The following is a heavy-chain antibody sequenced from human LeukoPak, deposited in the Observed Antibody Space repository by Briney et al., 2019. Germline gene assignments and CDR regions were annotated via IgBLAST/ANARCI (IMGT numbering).Heavy chain of an antibody. CDR1: GFTFNTNA. D-gene: IGHD2-21*01. V-gene: IGHV3-23*01. CDR2: IGNTET. J-gene: IGHJ4*02. Sequence: GGSLRLSCATSGFTFNTNAMSWVRQAPGKGLEWVSTIGNTETFYADSVTGRFTISRDNSKNTVSLHMNSLRVEDTAVYYCAKAWIQFNRVFDCFDSWGQGTLVTVSS. CDR3: AKAWIQFNRVFDCFDS.